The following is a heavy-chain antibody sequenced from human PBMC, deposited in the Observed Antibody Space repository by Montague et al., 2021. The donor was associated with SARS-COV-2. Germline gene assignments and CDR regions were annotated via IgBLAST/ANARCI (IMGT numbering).Heavy chain of an antibody. J-gene: IGHJ5*02. Sequence: SETLSLTRTLSGGAMNSYYWGWIRQPPGKGLEWIGYIYYSGSNNXNPSLKSRVTISVDTSKNQFSLKLSSVTAADTAAYYCARHGCSSGRHRCGFDPWGQGTLVTVSS. CDR2: IYYSGSN. CDR1: GGAMNSYY. V-gene: IGHV4-59*08. D-gene: IGHD6-19*01. CDR3: ARHGCSSGRHRCGFDP.